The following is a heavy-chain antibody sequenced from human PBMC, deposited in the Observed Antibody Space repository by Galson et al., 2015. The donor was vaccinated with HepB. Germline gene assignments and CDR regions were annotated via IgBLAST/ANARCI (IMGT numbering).Heavy chain of an antibody. Sequence: SLRLSCAASGFTFSSYAMHWVRQAPGKGLEWVARIWYDESDKLYVDSVKDRFTISRDDSKNTLYLQMNSLRAEDPADRGLSFEYWGQGTLVTVSS. CDR3: SFEY. CDR1: GFTFSSYA. V-gene: IGHV3-33*03. CDR2: IWYDESDK. J-gene: IGHJ4*02. D-gene: IGHD2/OR15-2a*01.